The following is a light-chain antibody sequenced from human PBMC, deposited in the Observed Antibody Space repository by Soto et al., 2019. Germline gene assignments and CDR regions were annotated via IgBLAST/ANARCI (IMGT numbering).Light chain of an antibody. CDR1: SGHSSYA. Sequence: QSVLTQSPSASASLGASVKLSCTLSSGHSSYAIAWHQQQPEKGPRYLMKLNSDGSHNKGDGIPDRFSGSSSGAERYLTIPSLQSEDEADYYCQTWGTGTRAVFGEGTKLTVL. J-gene: IGLJ3*02. V-gene: IGLV4-69*01. CDR3: QTWGTGTRAV. CDR2: LNSDGSH.